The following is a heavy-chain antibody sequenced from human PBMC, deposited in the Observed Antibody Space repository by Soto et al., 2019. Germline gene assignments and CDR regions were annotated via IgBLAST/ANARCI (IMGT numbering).Heavy chain of an antibody. V-gene: IGHV4-39*01. CDR2: IYYSGST. Sequence: PSETLSLTCTVSGGSISSSSYYRGWIRHPPGKGLEWIGSIYYSGSTYYNPSLKSRVTISVDTSKNQFSLKLSSVTAADTAVYYCARHPLFHYYDSSGYLDYWAQGTLVTVSS. J-gene: IGHJ4*02. CDR3: ARHPLFHYYDSSGYLDY. CDR1: GGSISSSSYY. D-gene: IGHD3-22*01.